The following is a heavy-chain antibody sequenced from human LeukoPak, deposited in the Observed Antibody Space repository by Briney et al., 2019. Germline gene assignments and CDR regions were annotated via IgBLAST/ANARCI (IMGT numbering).Heavy chain of an antibody. V-gene: IGHV1-2*04. CDR3: ARSEQWDNWFDP. Sequence: ASVKVSCKASGYTFTGYYMHWVRQAPGQGLERMGWINPNSGGTNYAQKFQGWVTMTGDTSISTAYMELSRLRSDDTAVYYCARSEQWDNWFDPWGQGTLVTVSS. CDR2: INPNSGGT. CDR1: GYTFTGYY. D-gene: IGHD6-19*01. J-gene: IGHJ5*02.